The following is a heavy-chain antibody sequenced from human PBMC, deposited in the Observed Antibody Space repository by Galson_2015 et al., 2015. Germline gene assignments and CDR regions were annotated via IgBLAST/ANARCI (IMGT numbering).Heavy chain of an antibody. J-gene: IGHJ4*02. V-gene: IGHV3-30*18. CDR3: AKDYGIVVVTGPFDY. CDR1: GFTFSSYG. CDR2: ISYDGSNK. D-gene: IGHD3-22*01. Sequence: SLRLSCAASGFTFSSYGMHWVRQAPGKGLEWVAVISYDGSNKYYADSVKGRFTISRDNSKNTLYLQMNSLRAEDTAVYYCAKDYGIVVVTGPFDYWGQGTLVTVSS.